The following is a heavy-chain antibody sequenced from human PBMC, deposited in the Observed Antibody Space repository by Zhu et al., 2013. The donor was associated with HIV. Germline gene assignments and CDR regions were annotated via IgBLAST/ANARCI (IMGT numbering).Heavy chain of an antibody. CDR2: IRSKANNHAT. Sequence: EVQLVESGGGLVQPGGSLKLSCAASGFTFSGSGMHWVRQASGKGLEWVGRIRSKANNHATAYAASVKGRFTISRDDSKNTAYLQMNSLKTEDTAVYYCTTDLIGLYGDYSLYPFDPWGQGTLVTVSS. J-gene: IGHJ5*02. CDR3: TTDLIGLYGDYSLYPFDP. D-gene: IGHD4-17*01. V-gene: IGHV3-73*02. CDR1: GFTFSGSG.